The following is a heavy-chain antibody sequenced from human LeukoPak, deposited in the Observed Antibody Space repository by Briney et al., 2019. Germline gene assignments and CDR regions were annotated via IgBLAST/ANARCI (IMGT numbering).Heavy chain of an antibody. Sequence: SVKVSCKASGGTFSSYAISWVRQAPGQGLEWMGGIIPIFGTANYAQKFQGRVTMTTDTSTNTAYMELRSLRSDDTAVYYCARDVRGAGLELRKFDYWGQGTLVSVSS. D-gene: IGHD1-7*01. CDR2: IIPIFGTA. J-gene: IGHJ4*02. CDR3: ARDVRGAGLELRKFDY. CDR1: GGTFSSYA. V-gene: IGHV1-69*05.